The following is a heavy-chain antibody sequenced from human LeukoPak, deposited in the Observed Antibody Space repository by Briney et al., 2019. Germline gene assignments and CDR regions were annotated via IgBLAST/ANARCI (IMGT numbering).Heavy chain of an antibody. CDR3: ARGGKPGYSTARAVDY. Sequence: PSETLSLTCTVSGGSISSYYWSWIRQPPGKGLEWIGYIYYSGSTNYNPSLKSRVIISVDTSKNQFSLKLSSVTAADTAVYYCARGGKPGYSTARAVDYWGQGTLVTVSS. CDR1: GGSISSYY. J-gene: IGHJ4*02. V-gene: IGHV4-59*01. CDR2: IYYSGST. D-gene: IGHD6-13*01.